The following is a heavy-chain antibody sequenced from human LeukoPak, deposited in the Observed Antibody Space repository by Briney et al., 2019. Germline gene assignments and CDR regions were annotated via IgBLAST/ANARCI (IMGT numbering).Heavy chain of an antibody. CDR1: GFTFSSYG. Sequence: GGSLRLSCAASGFTFSSYGMHWVRQAPGKGLEWVAFIRYDGSNKYYADSVKGRFTISRDNSKNTLYLQMNSLRAEDTAVYYCASLVVVPAARFDYWGQGTLVTVSS. V-gene: IGHV3-30*02. D-gene: IGHD2-2*01. J-gene: IGHJ4*02. CDR3: ASLVVVPAARFDY. CDR2: IRYDGSNK.